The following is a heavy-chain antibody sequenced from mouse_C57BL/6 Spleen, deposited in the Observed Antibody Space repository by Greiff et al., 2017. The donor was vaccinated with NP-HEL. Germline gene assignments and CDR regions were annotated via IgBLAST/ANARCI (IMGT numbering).Heavy chain of an antibody. D-gene: IGHD3-2*02. Sequence: QVQLQQSGPELVKPGASVKLSCKASGYTFTSYAINWVKQRPGQGLEWIGWIYPRDGSTKYNEKFKGKATLTVDTSSSTAYMELHSLTSEDSAVYFCARPSLDSSGYDWFAYWGQGTLVTVSA. J-gene: IGHJ3*01. CDR1: GYTFTSYA. V-gene: IGHV1-85*01. CDR2: IYPRDGST. CDR3: ARPSLDSSGYDWFAY.